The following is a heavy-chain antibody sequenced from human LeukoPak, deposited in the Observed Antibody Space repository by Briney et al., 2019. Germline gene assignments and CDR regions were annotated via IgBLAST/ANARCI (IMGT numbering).Heavy chain of an antibody. CDR3: ARLSPYLGSGSSAFPDDF. D-gene: IGHD3-10*01. CDR2: INYSGST. J-gene: IGHJ4*02. CDR1: GGPISSSRYF. Sequence: SETLSLTCTVSGGPISSSRYFWGWIRQPPGKGLEWIGSINYSGSTYYNPSLKSRVTISVDTSKNQFSLKLSSVTAADTAVFYCARLSPYLGSGSSAFPDDFWGQGTLVTVSS. V-gene: IGHV4-39*01.